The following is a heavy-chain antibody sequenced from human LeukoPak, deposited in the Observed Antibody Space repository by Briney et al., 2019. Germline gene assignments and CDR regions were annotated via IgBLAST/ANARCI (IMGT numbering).Heavy chain of an antibody. J-gene: IGHJ3*01. CDR2: INRDGGPT. CDR1: GFTFSENC. CDR3: AREEHRLAEAGTSAFDL. Sequence: GGSLRLSCVASGFTFSENCMHWVRQAPGKGLAWVSHINRDGGPTNYADSVKGRFTISRDNARNTVYLQMSSLRVEDTAIYFCAREEHRLAEAGTSAFDLGGQGTLVTVS. V-gene: IGHV3-74*01. D-gene: IGHD6-13*01.